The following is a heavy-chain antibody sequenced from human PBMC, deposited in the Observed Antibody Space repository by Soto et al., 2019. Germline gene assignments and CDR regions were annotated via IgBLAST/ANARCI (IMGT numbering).Heavy chain of an antibody. J-gene: IGHJ4*02. CDR1: GGSISGHS. V-gene: IGHV4-4*07. CDR2: IYPSGST. CDR3: VRGRSYSVYDF. D-gene: IGHD5-12*01. Sequence: SETLSLTCTVSGGSISGHSWVWIRQPAGKGLEWIGHIYPSGSTSYNPSLRSRVNMSLDTSTNKIFLNLTSVTAADTAVFYCVRGRSYSVYDFWGPGTLVTVSS.